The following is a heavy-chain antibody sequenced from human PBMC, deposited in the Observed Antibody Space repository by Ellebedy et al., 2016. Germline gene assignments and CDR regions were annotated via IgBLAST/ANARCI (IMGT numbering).Heavy chain of an antibody. CDR3: AKGNAVPGPEPLDY. V-gene: IGHV3-66*01. D-gene: IGHD6-19*01. CDR2: RYSGGTI. J-gene: IGHJ4*02. CDR1: GFTVSGNY. Sequence: GESLKISCAASGFTVSGNYMSWVRQAPGKGLEWVSTRYSGGTILYADSVKGRFTISRENSKNTLYLQMNSLTVEDTAVYYCAKGNAVPGPEPLDYWGQGTLITVSS.